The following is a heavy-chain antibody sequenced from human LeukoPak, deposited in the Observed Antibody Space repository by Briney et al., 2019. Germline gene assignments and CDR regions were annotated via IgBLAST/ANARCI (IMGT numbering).Heavy chain of an antibody. Sequence: ASETLSLTCTVSGGSISGYYWSWIRQPPGKGLEWIGYVYYTGSTNYNPSLKSRVTISVDTSKNQFSLKLSSVTAADTAVYYCARGGGVTWLRRWGQGTLVTVSS. J-gene: IGHJ4*02. D-gene: IGHD3-3*01. CDR1: GGSISGYY. CDR3: ARGGGVTWLRR. V-gene: IGHV4-59*12. CDR2: VYYTGST.